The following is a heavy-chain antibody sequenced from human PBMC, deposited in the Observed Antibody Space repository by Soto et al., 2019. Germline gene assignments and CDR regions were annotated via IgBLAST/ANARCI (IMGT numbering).Heavy chain of an antibody. CDR1: GGTFSSYA. CDR2: IIPIFGTA. CDR3: ARGARRVATILGGYYYYGMDV. D-gene: IGHD5-12*01. J-gene: IGHJ6*02. Sequence: GASVKVSCKASGGTFSSYAISWVRQAPGQGLEWMGGIIPIFGTANYAQKFQGRVTITADESTSTAYMELSSLRSEDTAVYYCARGARRVATILGGYYYYGMDVWGQGTTVTVS. V-gene: IGHV1-69*13.